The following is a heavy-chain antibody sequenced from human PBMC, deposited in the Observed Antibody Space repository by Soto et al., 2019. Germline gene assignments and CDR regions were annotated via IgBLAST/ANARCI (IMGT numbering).Heavy chain of an antibody. D-gene: IGHD3-3*01. J-gene: IGHJ3*02. CDR2: IDKSGTTR. V-gene: IGHV3-48*01. CDR3: AKEGGGAYYDFWSGYSRCLDI. Sequence: PGGSLRLSCVGSGFTFSSYGMNWVRQGPGKGLEWLSSIDKSGTTRYYADSVKGRFTISRDNSKNTLYLQMNSLRAEDTAVYYCAKEGGGAYYDFWSGYSRCLDIWGQGTMVTVSS. CDR1: GFTFSSYG.